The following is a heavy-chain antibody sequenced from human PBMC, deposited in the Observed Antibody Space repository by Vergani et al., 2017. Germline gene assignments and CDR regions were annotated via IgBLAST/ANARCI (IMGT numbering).Heavy chain of an antibody. D-gene: IGHD3-3*01. V-gene: IGHV1-69*05. CDR3: AAGPPYYDFWSGYYSYYYMDV. Sequence: QVQLVQSGAEVKKPGATVKISCKVSGYTFSSYAISWVRQAPGQGLEWMGRIIPIFGTANYAQKFQERVTITRDMSTSTAYMELSSLRSEDTAVYYCAAGPPYYDFWSGYYSYYYMDVWGKGTTVTVSS. J-gene: IGHJ6*03. CDR1: GYTFSSYA. CDR2: IIPIFGTA.